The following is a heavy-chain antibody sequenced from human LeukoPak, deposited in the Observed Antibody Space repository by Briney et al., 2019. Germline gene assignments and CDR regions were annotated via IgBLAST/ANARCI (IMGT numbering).Heavy chain of an antibody. CDR1: GGSISSGGYS. V-gene: IGHV4-30-2*01. J-gene: IGHJ4*02. D-gene: IGHD3-22*01. Sequence: SETLSLTCAVSGGSISSGGYSWSWIRQPPGKGLEWIGYIYHSGSTYYNPSLKSRVTISVYRSKNQFSLKLSPVTAADTAVYYCARVASSDSSGYDYWGQGTLVTVSS. CDR3: ARVASSDSSGYDY. CDR2: IYHSGST.